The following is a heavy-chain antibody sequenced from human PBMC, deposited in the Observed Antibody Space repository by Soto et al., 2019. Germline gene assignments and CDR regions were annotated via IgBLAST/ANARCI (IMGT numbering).Heavy chain of an antibody. D-gene: IGHD3-10*01. CDR2: MSPNSGNT. Sequence: QVQLVQSGAEVKKPGASVKVSCKASGYTFTSYDINWVRQASGQGLEWMGRMSPNSGNTGYAQKFQGRITMTRATSISTAFMELRIVRSEDAVVYYCASGGAWFGEDYWGQGTLVTVSS. CDR1: GYTFTSYD. CDR3: ASGGAWFGEDY. V-gene: IGHV1-8*01. J-gene: IGHJ4*02.